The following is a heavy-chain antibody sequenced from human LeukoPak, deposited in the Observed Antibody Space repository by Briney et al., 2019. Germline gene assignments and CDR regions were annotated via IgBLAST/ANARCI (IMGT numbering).Heavy chain of an antibody. V-gene: IGHV3-23*01. Sequence: GGSLRPSCAASAFTLSSYAMSWDRQAPGKGLEWDAATSGIGGSTYYADSVKGRFTISGDNSKTTLYLQMNSLRGEDTAVYYCRGIVVVPAAMSARGWFDPWGQGTLVTVSS. CDR2: TSGIGGST. CDR1: AFTLSSYA. CDR3: RGIVVVPAAMSARGWFDP. D-gene: IGHD2-2*01. J-gene: IGHJ5*02.